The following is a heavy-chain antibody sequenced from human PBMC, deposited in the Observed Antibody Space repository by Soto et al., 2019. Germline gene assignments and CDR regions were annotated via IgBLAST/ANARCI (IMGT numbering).Heavy chain of an antibody. V-gene: IGHV2-5*02. CDR1: GFSLSTSGVG. J-gene: IGHJ4*02. D-gene: IGHD5-12*01. Sequence: QITLKESGPTLVKPTQTLTLTCTFSGFSLSTSGVGVGWIRQPPGKALEWLALIYWDDDKRYSPSLKSRRTITKDPSKNQVVLTMTNMDPVDTATYYCAHGSREMATITDYFDYWGQGTLVTVSS. CDR3: AHGSREMATITDYFDY. CDR2: IYWDDDK.